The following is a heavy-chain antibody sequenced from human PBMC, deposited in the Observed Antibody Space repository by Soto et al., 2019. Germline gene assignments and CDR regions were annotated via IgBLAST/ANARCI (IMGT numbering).Heavy chain of an antibody. CDR2: IYWDDDK. V-gene: IGHV2-5*02. Sequence: QITLKESGPTLVKPTQTLTLTCTFSGFSLTTSGVGVGWIRQPPGKALEWLALIYWDDDKRYSPSLKSRLTITKDTSKKQVVLTMTNMDPLDTATYYCAHSPQPSAVITSAEFFQHWGQGTLVTVSS. J-gene: IGHJ1*01. D-gene: IGHD3-16*01. CDR1: GFSLTTSGVG. CDR3: AHSPQPSAVITSAEFFQH.